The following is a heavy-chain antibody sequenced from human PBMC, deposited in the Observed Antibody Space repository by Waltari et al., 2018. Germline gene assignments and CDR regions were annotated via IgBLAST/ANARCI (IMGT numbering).Heavy chain of an antibody. J-gene: IGHJ4*02. CDR2: ISDRSSTI. Sequence: EVQLVESGGGLVQPGGSLRLSCAASGFTFSSYSMNWVRQAPGKGLEWLSYISDRSSTIYYADSVKGRFTISRDNAKNSLYLQMSSLRDEDTAVYYCAFQNLVGDRSQYFDYWGQGTLVTVSS. CDR3: AFQNLVGDRSQYFDY. V-gene: IGHV3-48*02. CDR1: GFTFSSYS. D-gene: IGHD1-26*01.